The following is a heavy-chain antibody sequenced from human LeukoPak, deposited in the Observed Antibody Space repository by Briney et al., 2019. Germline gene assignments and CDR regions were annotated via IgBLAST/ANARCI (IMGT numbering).Heavy chain of an antibody. V-gene: IGHV3-21*01. CDR2: ISSSSSYI. Sequence: KPGGSLRLSCAASGFTFSSYSMNWVRQAPGKGLEWVSSISSSSSYIYYADSVKGRFTISRDNAKNSLYLRMNSLRAEDTAVYYCARDTVEMATTNYWGIDYWGQGTLVTVSS. CDR1: GFTFSSYS. CDR3: ARDTVEMATTNYWGIDY. J-gene: IGHJ4*02. D-gene: IGHD5-24*01.